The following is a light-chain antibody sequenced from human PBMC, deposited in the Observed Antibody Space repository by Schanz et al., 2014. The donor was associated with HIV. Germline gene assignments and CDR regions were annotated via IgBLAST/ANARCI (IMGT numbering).Light chain of an antibody. CDR1: SADIGSYNY. J-gene: IGLJ3*02. CDR2: GVT. V-gene: IGLV2-14*03. CDR3: SSFAGSNIPWV. Sequence: QSALTQPASASGSPGRSVTFSCTGTSADIGSYNYVSWYQHHPGKAPKLLIYGVTDRPSGVSNRFSGSKSGNTASLTISGLQAEDEAVYYCSSFAGSNIPWVFGGGTKVTVL.